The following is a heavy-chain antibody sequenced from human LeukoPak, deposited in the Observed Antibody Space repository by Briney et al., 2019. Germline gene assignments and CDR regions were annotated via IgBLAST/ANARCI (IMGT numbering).Heavy chain of an antibody. J-gene: IGHJ4*02. CDR1: GFTFSSYS. V-gene: IGHV3-21*04. Sequence: PGGSLRLSCAASGFTFSSYSMNWVRQAPGKGLEWVSSISSSSSYIYYADSVKGRFTISRDNAKNSLYLQMNSLRAEDTAVYYCVPSGSYHRLYFDYWGQRTLVTVSS. D-gene: IGHD1-26*01. CDR2: ISSSSSYI. CDR3: VPSGSYHRLYFDY.